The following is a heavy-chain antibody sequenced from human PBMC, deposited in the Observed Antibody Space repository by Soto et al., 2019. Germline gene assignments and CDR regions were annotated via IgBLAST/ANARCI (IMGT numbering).Heavy chain of an antibody. J-gene: IGHJ4*02. D-gene: IGHD5-18*01. Sequence: SETLSLTCTVSGGSISSYYWSWIRQSPGKGLEWIGYIYYSGSTNYNPSLKSRVTISVDTSKNQFSLKLSSVTAADTAVYYCARDGGYSYGLALRCWGQGTLVTVSS. CDR1: GGSISSYY. CDR2: IYYSGST. CDR3: ARDGGYSYGLALRC. V-gene: IGHV4-59*01.